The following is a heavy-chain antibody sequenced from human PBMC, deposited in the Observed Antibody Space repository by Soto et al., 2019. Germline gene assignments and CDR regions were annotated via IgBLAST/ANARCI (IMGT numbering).Heavy chain of an antibody. Sequence: SETLSLTCTVSGGSVSSGSYYWSWIRQPPGKGLEWIGYIYYSGSTNYNPSLKSRVTISVDTSKNQFSLKLISVTAADTAVYYCARDRISDYYGSGSYYYFDYWGQGTLVTVSS. J-gene: IGHJ4*02. V-gene: IGHV4-61*01. D-gene: IGHD3-10*01. CDR3: ARDRISDYYGSGSYYYFDY. CDR1: GGSVSSGSYY. CDR2: IYYSGST.